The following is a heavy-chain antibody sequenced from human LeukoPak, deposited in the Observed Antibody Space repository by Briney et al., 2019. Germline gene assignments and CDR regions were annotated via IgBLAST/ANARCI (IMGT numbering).Heavy chain of an antibody. CDR3: AREAYCGGDCPPEYFQH. Sequence: ASVKVSCKASGYTFTSYGISWVRQAPGQGLEWMGWISAYNGNTNYAQKLQGRVTMTTDTSTSTAYMELRSLRSDDTAVYYCAREAYCGGDCPPEYFQHWGQGTLVTVSS. V-gene: IGHV1-18*01. J-gene: IGHJ1*01. D-gene: IGHD2-21*02. CDR1: GYTFTSYG. CDR2: ISAYNGNT.